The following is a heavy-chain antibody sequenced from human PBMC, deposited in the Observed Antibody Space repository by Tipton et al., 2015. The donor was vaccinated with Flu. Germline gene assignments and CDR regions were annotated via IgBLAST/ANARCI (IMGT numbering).Heavy chain of an antibody. CDR1: GGSISSGGYY. V-gene: IGHV4-31*03. CDR2: IYYSGST. Sequence: TLSLTCTVSGGSISSGGYYWSWIRQHPGKGLEWIGYIYYSGSTYYNPSLKSRVTTSVDTSKNQFSLKLSSVTAADTAVYYCASSITGTTWGTDAFDIWGQGTMVTVSS. CDR3: ASSITGTTWGTDAFDI. J-gene: IGHJ3*02. D-gene: IGHD1-20*01.